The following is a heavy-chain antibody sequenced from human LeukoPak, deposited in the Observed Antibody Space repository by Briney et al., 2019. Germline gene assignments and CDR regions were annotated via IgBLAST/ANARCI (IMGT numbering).Heavy chain of an antibody. J-gene: IGHJ3*01. CDR2: IKQDGGEK. Sequence: GGSLRLSCAASGFTFTTYWMTWVRQAPGKGLEWVAKIKQDGGEKYYVDSVKGRFTISRDNDKNSLSLQMNSLRAEDTAVYYCARDQGYCTSATCRGDAFDVWGQGSMVSVSS. V-gene: IGHV3-7*01. D-gene: IGHD2-2*01. CDR3: ARDQGYCTSATCRGDAFDV. CDR1: GFTFTTYW.